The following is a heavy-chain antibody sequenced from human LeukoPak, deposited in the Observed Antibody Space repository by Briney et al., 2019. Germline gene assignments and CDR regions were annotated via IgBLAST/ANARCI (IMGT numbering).Heavy chain of an antibody. D-gene: IGHD3-10*01. CDR3: ARSPLLLSFGEFSQGWFDP. Sequence: PSETLSLTCTVSSGSINRSGYFWGWIRQPPGKGLEWIGNIYYSGNTSYSPSLKSRVTISVDTSKNQFSLRLTSVTAADTAVYFCARSPLLLSFGEFSQGWFDPWGHGTLVTVSS. V-gene: IGHV4-39*01. CDR2: IYYSGNT. J-gene: IGHJ5*02. CDR1: SGSINRSGYF.